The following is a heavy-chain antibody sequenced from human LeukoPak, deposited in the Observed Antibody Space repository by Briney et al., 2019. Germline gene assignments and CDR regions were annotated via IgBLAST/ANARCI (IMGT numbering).Heavy chain of an antibody. Sequence: SETLSLTCTVFGGSISSYYWSWIRQPPGKGLEWIGYIYYSGSTNYNPSLKSRVTISVDTSKNQFSLKLSSVTAADTAVYYCARGGVVPGLDYWGQGTLVTVSS. D-gene: IGHD2-2*01. CDR3: ARGGVVPGLDY. V-gene: IGHV4-59*01. J-gene: IGHJ4*02. CDR2: IYYSGST. CDR1: GGSISSYY.